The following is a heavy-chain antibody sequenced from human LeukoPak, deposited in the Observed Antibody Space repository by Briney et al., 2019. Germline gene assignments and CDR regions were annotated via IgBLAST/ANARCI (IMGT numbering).Heavy chain of an antibody. J-gene: IGHJ4*02. Sequence: GGSLRLSCSASGFTFSRFWMSWVRQAPGKGLEYVALIKQGGSEIFHMDSVKGRFTISRDDATSSLYLQMNGLRVEDTALYYCARDRESESDSEGDHWGQGTLVTVSS. CDR1: GFTFSRFW. D-gene: IGHD4-11*01. CDR3: ARDRESESDSEGDH. CDR2: IKQGGSEI. V-gene: IGHV3-7*01.